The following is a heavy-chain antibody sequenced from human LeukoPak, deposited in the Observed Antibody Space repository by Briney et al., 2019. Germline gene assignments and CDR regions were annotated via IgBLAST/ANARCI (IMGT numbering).Heavy chain of an antibody. CDR1: GFIFNNHW. CDR3: AGAQVDY. Sequence: GGSLRLSCAASGFIFNNHWMIWVRQAPGKGLEWVANIKEDGSEKYYVDSVKGRFTVSRDNAENSLYLQMNSLRAEDTGVYYCAGAQVDYWGQGTLVTVSS. V-gene: IGHV3-7*01. J-gene: IGHJ4*02. CDR2: IKEDGSEK.